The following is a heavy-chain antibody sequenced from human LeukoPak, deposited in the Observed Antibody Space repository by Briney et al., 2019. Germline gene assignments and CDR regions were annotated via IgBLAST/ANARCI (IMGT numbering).Heavy chain of an antibody. V-gene: IGHV5-51*01. J-gene: IGHJ5*02. D-gene: IGHD3-22*01. Sequence: GESLKISCKGSGYSFTSYWIGWVRQMPGKGLEWMGIIYPGDSDTRYSPSFQGQVTISADKSISTAYLQWSSLKASDTAMYYCARLLGYYYDSSGYSNWSDPWGQGTLVTVSS. CDR2: IYPGDSDT. CDR1: GYSFTSYW. CDR3: ARLLGYYYDSSGYSNWSDP.